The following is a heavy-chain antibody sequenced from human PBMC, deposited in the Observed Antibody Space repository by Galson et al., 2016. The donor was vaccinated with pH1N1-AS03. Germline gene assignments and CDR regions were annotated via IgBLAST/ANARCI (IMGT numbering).Heavy chain of an antibody. J-gene: IGHJ4*02. CDR1: GFTFSDYA. CDR3: ARRRSYYDFWSGYSDY. CDR2: ISSDASGT. V-gene: IGHV3-64*01. D-gene: IGHD3-3*01. Sequence: SLRLSCAASGFTFSDYAMHWVRQAPGKGLEYVSAISSDASGTYYANSVKGRFTISRDNSKNTVYLQMGSLRAEDMAVYYCARRRSYYDFWSGYSDYWGQGTLVSVSS.